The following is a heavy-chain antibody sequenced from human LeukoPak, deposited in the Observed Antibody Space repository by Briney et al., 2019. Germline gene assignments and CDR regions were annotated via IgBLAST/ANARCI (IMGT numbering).Heavy chain of an antibody. CDR3: AKIGILRYSRGAFDI. Sequence: GGSLRLSCAASGFTFSNYWMHWVRQAPGKGLVWVSRINSDGINTSYADSVKGRFTISRDNAKNTLNLQMNSLRVEDTAVYYCAKIGILRYSRGAFDIWGQGTMVTVSS. CDR1: GFTFSNYW. J-gene: IGHJ3*02. CDR2: INSDGINT. D-gene: IGHD3-9*01. V-gene: IGHV3-74*01.